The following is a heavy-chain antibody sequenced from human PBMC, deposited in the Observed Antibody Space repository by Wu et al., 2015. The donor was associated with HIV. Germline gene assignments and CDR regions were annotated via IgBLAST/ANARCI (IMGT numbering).Heavy chain of an antibody. Sequence: QVHLVQSGAEVKKPGASVKVSCKASGYIFTSYDINWVRQATGQGLEWMGWMNPNSGNTGYAQKFQGRVTITRNTSISTAYMELSSLRSEDTAVYYCARGLSYYDNSGPRDAFDIWGQGTMVTVSS. D-gene: IGHD3-22*01. CDR2: MNPNSGNT. V-gene: IGHV1-8*03. J-gene: IGHJ3*02. CDR3: ARGLSYYDNSGPRDAFDI. CDR1: GYIFTSYD.